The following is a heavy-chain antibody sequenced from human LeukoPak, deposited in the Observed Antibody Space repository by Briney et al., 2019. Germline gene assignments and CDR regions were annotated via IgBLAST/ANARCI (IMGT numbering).Heavy chain of an antibody. J-gene: IGHJ4*02. CDR2: ISGSGSTM. CDR1: GFTFSSYA. CDR3: ARPSITLVRGELVYYFDY. D-gene: IGHD3-10*01. Sequence: GGSLRLSCAASGFTFSSYAMSWVRQAPGKGLEWVSAISGSGSTMYYADSVKGRFTISRDNAKNSLYLQMNSLRAEDTAVYYCARPSITLVRGELVYYFDYWGQGTLVTVSS. V-gene: IGHV3-48*03.